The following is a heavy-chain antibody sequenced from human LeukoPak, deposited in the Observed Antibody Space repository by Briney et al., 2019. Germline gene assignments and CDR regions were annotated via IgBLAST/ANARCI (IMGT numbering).Heavy chain of an antibody. J-gene: IGHJ4*02. CDR3: ARQATLPIVVVPAAAEY. CDR1: GGSISIYY. Sequence: SETLSLTCTVSGGSISIYYWSWIRQPQGKGLEWIGYIYYSGSTNYNPSLKSRVTISVDTSKNQFSLKLSSVTAADTAVYYCARQATLPIVVVPAAAEYWGQGTLVTVSS. CDR2: IYYSGST. D-gene: IGHD2-2*01. V-gene: IGHV4-59*08.